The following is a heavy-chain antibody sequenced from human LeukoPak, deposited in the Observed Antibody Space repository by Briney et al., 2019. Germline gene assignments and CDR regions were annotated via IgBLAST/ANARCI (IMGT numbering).Heavy chain of an antibody. CDR2: IYYSGST. CDR1: GGSISSYY. CDR3: ARGVVVVADLHAFDI. D-gene: IGHD2-15*01. J-gene: IGHJ3*02. Sequence: SETLSLTCTVSGGSISSYYWSWIRQPPGKGLEWIGYIYYSGSTNYNPSLKSRVTISVDTSKNQFSLKLSSVTAADTAVYYCARGVVVVADLHAFDIWGQGTMVTVSS. V-gene: IGHV4-59*01.